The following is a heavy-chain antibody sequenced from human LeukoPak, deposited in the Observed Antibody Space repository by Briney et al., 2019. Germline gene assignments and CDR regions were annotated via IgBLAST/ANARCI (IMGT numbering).Heavy chain of an antibody. V-gene: IGHV1-18*01. CDR1: GYTFSSYG. Sequence: ASVKVSCKASGYTFSSYGISWVRQAPGHRLEWMGWISAFTGNTDYAQNLRGRVTMTTDTSTRTAYMARRSLRCDDTAVYYCARDSVDGSGTYYSDSPDYWGQGTLVTVSS. J-gene: IGHJ4*02. CDR2: ISAFTGNT. CDR3: ARDSVDGSGTYYSDSPDY. D-gene: IGHD3-10*01.